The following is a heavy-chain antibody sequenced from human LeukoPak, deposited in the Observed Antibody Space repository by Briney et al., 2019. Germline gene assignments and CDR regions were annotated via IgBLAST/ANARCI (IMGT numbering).Heavy chain of an antibody. Sequence: PGGSLRLSCAASGFIFSSYWMSWVRQAPGKGLEWVANIKQDGSEKYYVDSVKGRFTISRDNAKNSLYLRMNSLRAEDTAVYYCARLIVIPGGIDVWGQGTTVTVSS. J-gene: IGHJ6*02. CDR3: ARLIVIPGGIDV. V-gene: IGHV3-7*03. CDR1: GFIFSSYW. D-gene: IGHD2/OR15-2a*01. CDR2: IKQDGSEK.